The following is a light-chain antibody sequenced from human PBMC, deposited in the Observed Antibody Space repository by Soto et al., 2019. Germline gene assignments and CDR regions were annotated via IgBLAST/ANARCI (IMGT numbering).Light chain of an antibody. CDR3: AAWDYSLYGPV. CDR1: SSNIGSNP. J-gene: IGLJ2*01. V-gene: IGLV1-44*01. Sequence: QSVLTQPPSASGTPGQRVTISCSGSSSNIGSNPVNWYQQLPGTAPKLLIYTNNQRPSGVPDRFSGSKSGTSASLAISGLQSEDEADYYCAAWDYSLYGPVFGGGTKVTVL. CDR2: TNN.